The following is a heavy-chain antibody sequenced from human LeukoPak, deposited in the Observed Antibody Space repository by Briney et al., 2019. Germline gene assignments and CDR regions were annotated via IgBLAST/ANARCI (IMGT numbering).Heavy chain of an antibody. CDR1: GYTFTSYY. J-gene: IGHJ4*02. CDR2: INPSGGST. Sequence: GASVKVSCKASGYTFTSYYMHWVRQAPGQGLEWMGIINPSGGSTNYAQKFQERVTITRDMSTSTAYMELSSLRSEDTAVYYCAAGMGHFDYWGQGTLVTVSS. CDR3: AAGMGHFDY. V-gene: IGHV1-46*01. D-gene: IGHD5-24*01.